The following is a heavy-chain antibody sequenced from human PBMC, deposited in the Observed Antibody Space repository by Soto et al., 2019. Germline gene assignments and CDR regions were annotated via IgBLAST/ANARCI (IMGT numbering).Heavy chain of an antibody. V-gene: IGHV1-24*01. Sequence: SVKVSFQVSGYTLTELAMHCVRLAPGKWLEWMVGFDPEDGETIYAQKFQGRVTMTEDTSTDTDYMELSSVRSEDTAVYYCASGGYSYGYSDLGYWGQETPVT. CDR1: GYTLTELA. J-gene: IGHJ4*02. CDR3: ASGGYSYGYSDLGY. D-gene: IGHD5-18*01. CDR2: FDPEDGET.